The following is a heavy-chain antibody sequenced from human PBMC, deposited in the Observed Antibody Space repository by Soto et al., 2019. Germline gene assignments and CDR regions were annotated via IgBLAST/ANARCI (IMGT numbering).Heavy chain of an antibody. J-gene: IGHJ6*02. CDR2: INPTGGST. Sequence: ASVKVSCKASGYTFTSYYMHWVRQAPGQGLEWMGIINPTGGSTSYAQKFQGRVTMTRDTSTGTVYMELSSLRSEDTAVYYCARESTTGYGDYYYYYGTDVWGQGTTVTVSS. V-gene: IGHV1-46*03. D-gene: IGHD4-17*01. CDR3: ARESTTGYGDYYYYYGTDV. CDR1: GYTFTSYY.